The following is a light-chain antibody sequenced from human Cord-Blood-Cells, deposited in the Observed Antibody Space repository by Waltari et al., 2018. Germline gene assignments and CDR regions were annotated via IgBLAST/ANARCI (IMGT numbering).Light chain of an antibody. Sequence: AIQLTQSPSSLSASVGDRVTITCRASQGTSSALAWYQQQPGKAPKLLIYDASSLESGVPSRFSGSGSGTDFTLTISSLQPEDFATYYCQQFNSYPQTFGQGTKVEIK. J-gene: IGKJ1*01. V-gene: IGKV1-13*02. CDR3: QQFNSYPQT. CDR2: DAS. CDR1: QGTSSA.